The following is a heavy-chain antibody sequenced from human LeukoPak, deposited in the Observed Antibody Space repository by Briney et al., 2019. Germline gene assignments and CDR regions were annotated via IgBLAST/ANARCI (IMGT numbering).Heavy chain of an antibody. CDR1: GGSISSNNYY. CDR3: VNSSPGGGWLVSGNFDY. J-gene: IGHJ4*02. V-gene: IGHV4-39*01. D-gene: IGHD6-19*01. CDR2: IYYSGST. Sequence: SETLSLTCTVSGGSISSNNYYWGWIRQPPGKGLEWIVSIYYSGSTYYNPSLKSRVTISVDTSKNQFSLKLSSVTAADTAVYYCVNSSPGGGWLVSGNFDYWGQGTLVTVSS.